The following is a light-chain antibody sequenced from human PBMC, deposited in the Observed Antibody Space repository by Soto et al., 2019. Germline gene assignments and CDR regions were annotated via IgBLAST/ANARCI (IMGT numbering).Light chain of an antibody. CDR2: DAS. V-gene: IGKV1-5*01. Sequence: DIQMTQSPSSPSASVGDRVTITCRASQSITTWLAWYQQKPGKVPKLLIYDASSLESGVPSRFSGSGSGTEFTLTISSLQPDDFATYYCQQYYSLPLTFGGGTKVDIK. J-gene: IGKJ4*01. CDR3: QQYYSLPLT. CDR1: QSITTW.